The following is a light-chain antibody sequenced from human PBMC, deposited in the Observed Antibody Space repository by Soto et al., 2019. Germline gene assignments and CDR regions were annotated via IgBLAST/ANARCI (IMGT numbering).Light chain of an antibody. CDR1: QSVSGY. CDR2: NAS. J-gene: IGKJ2*01. V-gene: IGKV3-15*01. CDR3: QQYDRWPYT. Sequence: EIVMTQSPSTLSASPGDTATLSCRASQSVSGYLAWYQQKPGQAPRLLIHNASTIDTGVPARFSGSGSGTEFTLTISSLQPDDFAAYYCQQYDRWPYTFGQGTKLEIK.